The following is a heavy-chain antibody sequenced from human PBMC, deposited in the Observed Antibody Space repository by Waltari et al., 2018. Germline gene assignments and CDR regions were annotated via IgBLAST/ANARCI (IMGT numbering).Heavy chain of an antibody. CDR1: GGTFRNYG. Sequence: QVQLVQSGAEVKNPGSSVKVSCKASGGTFRNYGISWVRQAPGQGLEWMGGIIPIFGTANYAQKFQGRVTITADESTSTAYMELSSLRAEDTAVYYCARVWPLRGFDPWGQGTLVTVSS. CDR2: IIPIFGTA. D-gene: IGHD4-17*01. CDR3: ARVWPLRGFDP. V-gene: IGHV1-69*01. J-gene: IGHJ5*02.